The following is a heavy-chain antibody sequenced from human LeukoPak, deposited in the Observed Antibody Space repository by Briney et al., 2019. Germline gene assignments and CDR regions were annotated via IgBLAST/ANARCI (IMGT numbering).Heavy chain of an antibody. CDR1: GGSISSSSYY. D-gene: IGHD3-9*01. Sequence: SETLSLTCTVSGGSISSSSYYWGWIRQPPGKGLVWPGSIYYSGTTYYNPSLKSRVTISVDTSKKQFSLKVSSVTAADTAVYYCARDGANYDILTSPEDYYYYGMDVWGQGTTVTVSS. J-gene: IGHJ6*02. CDR3: ARDGANYDILTSPEDYYYYGMDV. CDR2: IYYSGTT. V-gene: IGHV4-39*07.